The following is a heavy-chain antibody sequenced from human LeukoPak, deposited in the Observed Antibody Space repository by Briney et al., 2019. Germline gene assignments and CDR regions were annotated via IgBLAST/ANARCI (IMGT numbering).Heavy chain of an antibody. CDR2: IYSGGTT. V-gene: IGHV3-53*01. D-gene: IGHD3-22*01. CDR1: GFTVSDNY. CDR3: ARHDSWAGWFDP. Sequence: GGSLRLSCAVSGFTVSDNYMSWVRKAPGKGLEWVSVIYSGGTTYSADSVKGRFTISRDNSKNTLYLQMNSLRAEDTAVYYCARHDSWAGWFDPWGQGTLVTVSS. J-gene: IGHJ5*02.